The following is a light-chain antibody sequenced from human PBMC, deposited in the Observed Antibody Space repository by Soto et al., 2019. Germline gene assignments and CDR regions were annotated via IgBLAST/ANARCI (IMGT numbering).Light chain of an antibody. Sequence: DIQMTQSPSSLSASVGDRVTIPCRASQSIRSYLNWYQQKPGKAPKLLIYAASSLQSGVPSRFSGSGSGTDFTLTISSLQPEDFATYYCQQSYSTPNTFGQGTKVEIK. CDR2: AAS. V-gene: IGKV1-39*01. CDR3: QQSYSTPNT. CDR1: QSIRSY. J-gene: IGKJ1*01.